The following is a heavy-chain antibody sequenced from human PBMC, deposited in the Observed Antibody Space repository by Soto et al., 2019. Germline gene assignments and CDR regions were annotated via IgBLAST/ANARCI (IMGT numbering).Heavy chain of an antibody. CDR2: INPNGGGT. J-gene: IGHJ4*02. CDR3: ARDNGYESDY. Sequence: GASVKVSCKASGYIFTDYYMHWVRQAPGQELGWMGRINPNGGGTNYAQKFQGRVTMTTDTSTSTAYMELRSLRSDDTAVYYCARDNGYESDYWGQGTLVTVSS. D-gene: IGHD5-12*01. V-gene: IGHV1-2*06. CDR1: GYIFTDYY.